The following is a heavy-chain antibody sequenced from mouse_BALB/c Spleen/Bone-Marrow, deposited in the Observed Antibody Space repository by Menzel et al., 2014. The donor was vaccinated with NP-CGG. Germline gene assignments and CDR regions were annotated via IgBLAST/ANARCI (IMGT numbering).Heavy chain of an antibody. Sequence: EVQLVESGGGLVKPGGSLKLSCAASGFAFSSYDMSWVRQTPGKRLEWVAYISSGGGSTYYSDTVKGRFTISRDNAKNTLYLEMSSLKSEDTAMYYCARHMIRGFAYWGQGTLVTVSA. J-gene: IGHJ3*01. CDR2: ISSGGGST. CDR3: ARHMIRGFAY. D-gene: IGHD2-4*01. CDR1: GFAFSSYD. V-gene: IGHV5-12-1*01.